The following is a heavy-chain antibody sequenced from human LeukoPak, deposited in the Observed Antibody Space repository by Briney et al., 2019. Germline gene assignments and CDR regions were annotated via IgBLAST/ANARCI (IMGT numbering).Heavy chain of an antibody. J-gene: IGHJ4*02. Sequence: GGSLRLSCAASGFTFSSYAMSWVRQASGKGLEWVSGISVSGGSTYYADSVKGRFTISRDNSKNTLSLQMNSLRAEDTAIYYCVKESPYRAPTRTYYFDYWGQGTLVTVSS. D-gene: IGHD1-14*01. CDR2: ISVSGGST. CDR1: GFTFSSYA. V-gene: IGHV3-23*01. CDR3: VKESPYRAPTRTYYFDY.